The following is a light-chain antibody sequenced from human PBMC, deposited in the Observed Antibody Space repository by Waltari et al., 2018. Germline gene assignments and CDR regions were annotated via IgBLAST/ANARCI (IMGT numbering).Light chain of an antibody. CDR2: KDS. Sequence: SYELTQPPSVSVSPGQTARITCSGTALPNQYAHWYQQKPGQAPVVVIYKDSERPSGIPERFSGSTSGTTVTLAISGVQAEDEADYYCQSTDSSGTSVVFGGGTKLTVL. CDR3: QSTDSSGTSVV. J-gene: IGLJ2*01. CDR1: ALPNQY. V-gene: IGLV3-25*03.